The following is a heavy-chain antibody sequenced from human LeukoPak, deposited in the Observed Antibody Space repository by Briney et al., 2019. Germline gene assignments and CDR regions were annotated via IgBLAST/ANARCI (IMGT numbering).Heavy chain of an antibody. CDR3: VRGESGIQENSFDI. J-gene: IGHJ3*02. D-gene: IGHD2/OR15-2a*01. V-gene: IGHV1-69*13. Sequence: SVKVSCKASGGTFSSYAISWVRQAPGQGLEWMGGIIPIFGTANYAQKFQGRVTITADESTSTAYMELSSLRSEDTAVYSCVRGESGIQENSFDIWGQGTLVTVSS. CDR2: IIPIFGTA. CDR1: GGTFSSYA.